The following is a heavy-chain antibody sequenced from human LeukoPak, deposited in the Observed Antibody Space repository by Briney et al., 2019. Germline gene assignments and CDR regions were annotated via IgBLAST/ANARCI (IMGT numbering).Heavy chain of an antibody. CDR1: GFTFSSYA. Sequence: GGSLRLSCAASGFTFSSYAISWVRQAPGQGLEWMGRIIPILGIANYAQKFQGRVTITADKSTSTAYMELSSLRSEDTAVYYCARSGLVVVALFDYWGQGTLVTVSS. J-gene: IGHJ4*02. CDR3: ARSGLVVVALFDY. D-gene: IGHD2-15*01. CDR2: IIPILGIA. V-gene: IGHV1-69*04.